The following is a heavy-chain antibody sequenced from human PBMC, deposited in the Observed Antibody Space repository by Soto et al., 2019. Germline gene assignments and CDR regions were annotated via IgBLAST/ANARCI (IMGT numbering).Heavy chain of an antibody. Sequence: QVQLQESGPGLVKPSETLSLTCTVSGGSISSDYWSWIRQPPGKGLEWIGYIYYGGSINYNHSLAMRVAISVDTSTNQFSLKLTSVTAADTAVYYCARHCDWGSLACWGQGTLVTVSS. CDR1: GGSISSDY. J-gene: IGHJ4*02. D-gene: IGHD2-21*01. V-gene: IGHV4-59*08. CDR3: ARHCDWGSLAC. CDR2: IYYGGSI.